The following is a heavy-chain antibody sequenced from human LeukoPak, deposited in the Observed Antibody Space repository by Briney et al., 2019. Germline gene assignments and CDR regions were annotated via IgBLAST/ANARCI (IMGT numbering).Heavy chain of an antibody. CDR3: ARERRSIAARYYGMDV. CDR2: ISSSGSTI. CDR1: GGSFSGYY. V-gene: IGHV3-11*01. Sequence: LSLTCAVYGGSFSGYYWSWIRQAPGKGLEWVSYISSSGSTIYYADSVKGRFTISRDNAKNSLYLQMNSLRAEDTAVYYCARERRSIAARYYGMDVWGQGTTVTVSS. J-gene: IGHJ6*02. D-gene: IGHD6-6*01.